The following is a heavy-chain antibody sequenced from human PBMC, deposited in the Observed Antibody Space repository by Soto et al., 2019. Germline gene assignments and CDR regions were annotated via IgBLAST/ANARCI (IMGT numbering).Heavy chain of an antibody. CDR1: GGSISSGGYF. V-gene: IGHV4-31*03. Sequence: QVQLQESGPGLVKPSQTLSLTCTVSGGSISSGGYFWSWIRQHPGKGLEWIGYIYYSGSTYYNPSLKSRVTISVDTSKNQFSLKLSSVTAADTAVYYCARGVWVDSYGYPFDYWGQGTLVTVSS. J-gene: IGHJ4*02. CDR2: IYYSGST. CDR3: ARGVWVDSYGYPFDY. D-gene: IGHD5-18*01.